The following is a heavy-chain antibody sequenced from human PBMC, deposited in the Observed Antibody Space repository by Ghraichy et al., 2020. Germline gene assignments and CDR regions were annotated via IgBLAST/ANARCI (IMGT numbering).Heavy chain of an antibody. V-gene: IGHV1-2*02. CDR3: ARSERGYTKGHFDY. CDR2: INPNSGGT. Sequence: ASVKVSCKASGYTFTGYYMHWVRQAPGQGLEWMGWINPNSGGTNYAQKFQGRVTMTRDTSISTAYMELSRLRSDDTAVYYCARSERGYTKGHFDYWGQGTLVTVSS. J-gene: IGHJ4*02. D-gene: IGHD5-12*01. CDR1: GYTFTGYY.